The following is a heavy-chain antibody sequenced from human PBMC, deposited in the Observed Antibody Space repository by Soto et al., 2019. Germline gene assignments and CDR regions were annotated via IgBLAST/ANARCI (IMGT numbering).Heavy chain of an antibody. Sequence: SETLSLTCTVSGGSISSYYWSWIRQPPGKGLEWIGYIYYSGSTNYNPSLKSRVTISVDTSKNQFSLKLGSVTAADTAVYYCARDGKSPHDAFDIWGQGTMVTVSS. J-gene: IGHJ3*02. CDR3: ARDGKSPHDAFDI. CDR2: IYYSGST. D-gene: IGHD1-26*01. CDR1: GGSISSYY. V-gene: IGHV4-59*01.